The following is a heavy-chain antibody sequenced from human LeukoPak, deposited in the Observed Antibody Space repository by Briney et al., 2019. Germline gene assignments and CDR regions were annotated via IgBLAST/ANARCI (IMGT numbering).Heavy chain of an antibody. CDR2: ISASNGYT. D-gene: IGHD6-13*01. V-gene: IGHV1-18*01. Sequence: ASVKVSCKASGYTFTLYGITWVRQAPGLGLEWMGWISASNGYTIYVQKYQGRVTMTTDTSTSTVYMELSSLRSEDTAVYYCARGPAAEHYFDYWGQGTLVTVSS. J-gene: IGHJ4*02. CDR1: GYTFTLYG. CDR3: ARGPAAEHYFDY.